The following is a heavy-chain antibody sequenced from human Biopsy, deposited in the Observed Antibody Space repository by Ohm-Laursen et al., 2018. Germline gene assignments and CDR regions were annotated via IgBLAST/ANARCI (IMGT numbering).Heavy chain of an antibody. D-gene: IGHD4-11*01. CDR1: GFTFSNYA. CDR3: ARDGKRWDYSTYFSWHFDL. J-gene: IGHJ2*01. CDR2: ISYDGSGE. V-gene: IGHV3-30*03. Sequence: SLRLSCAASGFTFSNYAMSGVRQAPGKGLEWVAVISYDGSGEYYADSLQGRFIISRDNPKNTVDLQMNSLRAEDTAAYFCARDGKRWDYSTYFSWHFDLWGRGTLVTVSS.